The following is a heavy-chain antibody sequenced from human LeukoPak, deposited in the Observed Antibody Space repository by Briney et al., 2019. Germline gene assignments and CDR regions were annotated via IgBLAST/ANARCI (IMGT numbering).Heavy chain of an antibody. CDR2: INHSGST. Sequence: PSETLSLTCAVYGGSFSGYYWRWIRQPPGKGLEWIGEINHSGSTNYNPSLKSRVTISVDTSKNQFSLKLSSVTAADTAVSYCARVGAVAGISYYYYYMDVWGKGTTVTVSS. CDR1: GGSFSGYY. D-gene: IGHD6-19*01. V-gene: IGHV4-34*01. CDR3: ARVGAVAGISYYYYYMDV. J-gene: IGHJ6*03.